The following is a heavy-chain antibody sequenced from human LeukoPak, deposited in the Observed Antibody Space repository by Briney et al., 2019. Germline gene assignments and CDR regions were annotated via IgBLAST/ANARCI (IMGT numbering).Heavy chain of an antibody. Sequence: GESLKISCKGPGYSFTYYWIGWVRQMPGKGLEWMGIIYPGDSDTRYRPSFQGQVTISVDKSISTAYLQWSSLKASGTAMYYCARQDGNSKYYFDYWGQGTLVTVSS. CDR3: ARQDGNSKYYFDY. CDR1: GYSFTYYW. CDR2: IYPGDSDT. D-gene: IGHD1-1*01. J-gene: IGHJ4*02. V-gene: IGHV5-51*01.